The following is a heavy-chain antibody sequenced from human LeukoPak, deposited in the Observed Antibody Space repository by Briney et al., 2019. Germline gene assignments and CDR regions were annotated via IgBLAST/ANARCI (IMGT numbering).Heavy chain of an antibody. Sequence: ASVKVSCKASGYTFTSYYMHWVRQAPGQGLEWMGIVNPSGGSTSYAQKFQGRVTMTRDMSTSTVYMELSSLRSEDTAVYYCARDRVGASKIDYWGQGTLVTVSS. J-gene: IGHJ4*02. V-gene: IGHV1-46*01. CDR2: VNPSGGST. D-gene: IGHD1-26*01. CDR3: ARDRVGASKIDY. CDR1: GYTFTSYY.